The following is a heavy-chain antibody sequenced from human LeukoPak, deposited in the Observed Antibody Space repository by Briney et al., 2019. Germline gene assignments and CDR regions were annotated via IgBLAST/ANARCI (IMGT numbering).Heavy chain of an antibody. D-gene: IGHD3-10*01. CDR3: ARDRGVTMVRGVIDSFDY. J-gene: IGHJ4*02. CDR2: INAGNGNT. CDR1: GYTFTNYA. Sequence: ASVKVSCKTSGYTFTNYAMQWVRQATGQRLEWMGWINAGNGNTKYSQKFQGRVTITRDTSASIAYMKLSSLRSEDTAVYYCARDRGVTMVRGVIDSFDYWGQGTLVTVSS. V-gene: IGHV1-3*01.